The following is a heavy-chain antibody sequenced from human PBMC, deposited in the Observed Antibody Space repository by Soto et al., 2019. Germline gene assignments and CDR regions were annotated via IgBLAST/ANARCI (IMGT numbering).Heavy chain of an antibody. D-gene: IGHD3-16*01. CDR2: ISGSGGST. CDR1: GFTFSSYA. J-gene: IGHJ4*02. CDR3: AKGRYDYIWGRQEGSDY. Sequence: EVQLLESGGGLVQPGGSLRLSCAASGFTFSSYAMSWVRQAPGKGLEWVSAISGSGGSTYYADSVKGRFTISRDNSKNTLYLQMDRLRAEDTAVYYCAKGRYDYIWGRQEGSDYWGQGTLVTVSS. V-gene: IGHV3-23*01.